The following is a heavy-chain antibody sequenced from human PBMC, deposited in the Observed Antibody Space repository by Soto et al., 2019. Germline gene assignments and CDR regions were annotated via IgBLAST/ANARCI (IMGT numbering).Heavy chain of an antibody. D-gene: IGHD6-13*01. V-gene: IGHV1-8*01. CDR3: ATTPGIAAAGTGYFDY. Sequence: ASVNVSCKASGYTFTSYDINWVRQATGQGLEWMGWMNPNSGNTGYAQKFQGRVTMTRNTSISTAYMDLGSLRSEDTAVYYCATTPGIAAAGTGYFDYWGQGTLVTVSS. CDR2: MNPNSGNT. J-gene: IGHJ4*02. CDR1: GYTFTSYD.